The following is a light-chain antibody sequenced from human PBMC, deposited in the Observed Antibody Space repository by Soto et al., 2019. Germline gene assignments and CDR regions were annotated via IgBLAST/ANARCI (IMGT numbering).Light chain of an antibody. CDR3: QEAYSFPVT. CDR2: TAS. V-gene: IGKV1D-12*01. J-gene: IGKJ5*01. Sequence: DIQMTQSPSSVSASVGERVTITCRASQDISKWIAWYQQKPGRAPKLLIHTASTIQREVPSRFSVSGSGTDFTLTISSLQPEDFVTYYCQEAYSFPVTFGLGTRLEIK. CDR1: QDISKW.